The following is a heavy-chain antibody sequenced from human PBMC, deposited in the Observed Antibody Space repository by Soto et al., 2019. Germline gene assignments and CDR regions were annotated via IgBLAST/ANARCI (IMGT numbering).Heavy chain of an antibody. CDR3: ARGLISGYYLYDAFDI. Sequence: SETLSLTCTVSGGSISSYYWSWLRQPPGKGLEWIAYIYYSGSTNYNPSLKSRVTISVDTSKNQFSLKLSSVTAADTAVYYCARGLISGYYLYDAFDIWGQGTMVTVSS. CDR2: IYYSGST. V-gene: IGHV4-59*01. D-gene: IGHD3-22*01. CDR1: GGSISSYY. J-gene: IGHJ3*02.